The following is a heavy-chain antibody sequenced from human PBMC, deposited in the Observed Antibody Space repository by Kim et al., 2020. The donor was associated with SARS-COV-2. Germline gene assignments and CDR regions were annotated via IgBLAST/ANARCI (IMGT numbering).Heavy chain of an antibody. V-gene: IGHV3-11*05. Sequence: GGSLRLSCAASGFTFSDYYMSWIRQAPGKGLEWVSYISSSSSYTNYADSVKGRFTISRDNAKNSLYLQMNSLRAEDMAVYYCAREGGTMVRGVIIQGNWFDPWGQGTLVAVSS. CDR2: ISSSSSYT. D-gene: IGHD3-10*01. CDR1: GFTFSDYY. CDR3: AREGGTMVRGVIIQGNWFDP. J-gene: IGHJ5*02.